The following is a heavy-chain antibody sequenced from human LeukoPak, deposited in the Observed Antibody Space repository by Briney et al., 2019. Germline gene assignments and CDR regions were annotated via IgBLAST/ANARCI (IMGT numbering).Heavy chain of an antibody. V-gene: IGHV3-30*02. CDR1: GFTFSNYG. D-gene: IGHD3-22*01. CDR3: AKSGDDSSQGLDV. CDR2: IRYDGSNK. Sequence: VGSLRLSCAASGFTFSNYGMRWVRQAPGKGLEWVAFIRYDGSNKNYADSVKGRFTISTDNSKNTLYLQMSSPRAEDTAVYYCAKSGDDSSQGLDVWGKGTTVTVSS. J-gene: IGHJ6*04.